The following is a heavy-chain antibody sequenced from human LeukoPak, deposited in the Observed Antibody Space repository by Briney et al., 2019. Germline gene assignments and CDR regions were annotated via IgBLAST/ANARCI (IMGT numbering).Heavy chain of an antibody. Sequence: PGGSLRLSCAASGFTFSGYAMSWVRQAPGKGVKWVSGISGRGDNTYYADSVTAPFTISRDNSKNTLRLQMNSLRDEDTAVYYCAKRVQATTGPFHCWGQGTLASVSS. J-gene: IGHJ4*02. CDR1: GFTFSGYA. CDR2: ISGRGDNT. CDR3: AKRVQATTGPFHC. D-gene: IGHD1-26*01. V-gene: IGHV3-23*01.